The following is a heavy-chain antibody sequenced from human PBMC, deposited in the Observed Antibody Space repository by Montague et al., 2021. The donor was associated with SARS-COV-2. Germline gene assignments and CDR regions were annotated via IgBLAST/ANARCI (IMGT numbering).Heavy chain of an antibody. CDR1: GGSISSSNYY. CDR3: VAEWLAMYYFDY. Sequence: SETLSLTCTVAGGSISSSNYYWGWIRQPPGKGLEWIGSLFYSGSSFYNPSLKSRVTISVDTSKNQFSLRLSSVTAADTAVYYRVAEWLAMYYFDYWGQGTLVTVSS. D-gene: IGHD6-19*01. V-gene: IGHV4-39*01. CDR2: LFYSGSS. J-gene: IGHJ4*02.